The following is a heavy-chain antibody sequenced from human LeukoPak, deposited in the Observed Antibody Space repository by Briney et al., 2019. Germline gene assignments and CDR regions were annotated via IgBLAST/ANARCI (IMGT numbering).Heavy chain of an antibody. CDR2: ISSSGSTI. CDR3: ARRATTERGHSYGLDY. J-gene: IGHJ4*02. Sequence: LSLTCTVSGGSISSYYWSWIRQPPGKGLEWVSYISSSGSTIYYADSVKGRFTISRDNAKNSLYLQMNSLRAEDTAVYYCARRATTERGHSYGLDYWGQGTLVTVSS. V-gene: IGHV3-11*04. CDR1: GGSISSYY. D-gene: IGHD5-18*01.